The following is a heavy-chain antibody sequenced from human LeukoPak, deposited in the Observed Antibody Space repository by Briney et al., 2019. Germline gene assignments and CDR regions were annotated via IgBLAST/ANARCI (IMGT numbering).Heavy chain of an antibody. Sequence: GGSLRLSCAASGFTFSSYSMNWVRQAPGKGLEWVSSISSSSSHIYYADSVKGRFTISRDNAKNSLYLQMNSLRAEDTAVYYCARGEWAAEFDYWGQGTLVTVSS. CDR1: GFTFSSYS. D-gene: IGHD3-3*01. CDR3: ARGEWAAEFDY. J-gene: IGHJ4*02. CDR2: ISSSSSHI. V-gene: IGHV3-21*01.